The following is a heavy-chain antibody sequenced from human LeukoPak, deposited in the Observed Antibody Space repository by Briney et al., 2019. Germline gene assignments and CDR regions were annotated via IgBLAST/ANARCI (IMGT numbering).Heavy chain of an antibody. CDR2: ISSSSSYI. CDR3: ARNPATVTTVFDY. J-gene: IGHJ4*02. V-gene: IGHV3-21*01. CDR1: GFTFSSYS. Sequence: GGSLRLSCAASGFTFSSYSMNWVRQAPGKRLEWVSSISSSSSYIYYADSVKGRFTISRDNAKNSLYLQMNSLRAEDTAVYYCARNPATVTTVFDYWGQGTLVTVSS. D-gene: IGHD4-17*01.